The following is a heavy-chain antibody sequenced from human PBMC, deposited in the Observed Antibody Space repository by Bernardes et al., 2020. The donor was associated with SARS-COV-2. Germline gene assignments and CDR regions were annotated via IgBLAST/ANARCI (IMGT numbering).Heavy chain of an antibody. CDR2: IYYSGST. CDR3: ARAGGCSGGSCYSFPSLYYFDY. V-gene: IGHV4-30-4*01. CDR1: GGSISSGDYY. Sequence: TLSLTCTVSGGSISSGDYYWSWIRQPPGKGLEWIGYIYYSGSTYYNPSLKSRVTISVDTSKNQFSLKLSSVTAADTAVYYCARAGGCSGGSCYSFPSLYYFDYWGQGTLVTVSA. J-gene: IGHJ4*02. D-gene: IGHD2-15*01.